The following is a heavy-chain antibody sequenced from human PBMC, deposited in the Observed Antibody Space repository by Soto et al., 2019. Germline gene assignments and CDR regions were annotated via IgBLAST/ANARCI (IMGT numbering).Heavy chain of an antibody. CDR2: IYYSGST. Sequence: SETQSLTCAVSEGSISTKNWWTWVRQPPGKGLEWIGEIYYSGSTNYNPSLKSRVTISVDKSKNQFSLNLSSVTAADTAVYYCASGDYSHFDLWGQGTLVTVSS. J-gene: IGHJ4*02. V-gene: IGHV4-4*02. D-gene: IGHD4-17*01. CDR3: ASGDYSHFDL. CDR1: EGSISTKNW.